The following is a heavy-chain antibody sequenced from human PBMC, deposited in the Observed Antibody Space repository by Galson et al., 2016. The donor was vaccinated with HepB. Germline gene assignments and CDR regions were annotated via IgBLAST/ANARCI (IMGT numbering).Heavy chain of an antibody. Sequence: SVKVSCKASGYTLTNYGINWVRQAPGQGLEWMGWISGYSGHTNYAQKLQGRVTMTTDTSTSAAYMELRSLRSDDTAVYYCARGDAYYYGSSRGTHFDNWGQGTLVTVSS. CDR3: ARGDAYYYGSSRGTHFDN. CDR2: ISGYSGHT. D-gene: IGHD3-10*01. V-gene: IGHV1-18*01. J-gene: IGHJ4*02. CDR1: GYTLTNYG.